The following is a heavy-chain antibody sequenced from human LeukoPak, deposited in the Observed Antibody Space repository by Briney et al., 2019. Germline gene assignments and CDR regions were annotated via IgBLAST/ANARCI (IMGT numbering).Heavy chain of an antibody. CDR1: GYTFTGYY. Sequence: ASVKVSCKASGYTFTGYYMHWVRQAPGQGLEWMGWINPNSGDTNYAQKFQGRVTMTRDTSISTAYMELSRLRSDDTAVYYCARDSSMIVVGYNWFDPWGQGTLVTVSS. J-gene: IGHJ5*02. CDR3: ARDSSMIVVGYNWFDP. D-gene: IGHD3-22*01. CDR2: INPNSGDT. V-gene: IGHV1-2*02.